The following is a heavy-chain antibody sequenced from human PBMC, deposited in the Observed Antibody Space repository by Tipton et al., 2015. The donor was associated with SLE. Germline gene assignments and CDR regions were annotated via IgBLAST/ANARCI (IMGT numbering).Heavy chain of an antibody. V-gene: IGHV4-39*01. J-gene: IGHJ4*02. Sequence: TLSLTCTVSGDTIDGNTYFWDWIRQPPGKGLMLIGSISYSGATSYNPSLKSRVTISVDTSKNQFSLSLISVTAADTAFYYCARRWDTSTWDYWGQGTLVSVSS. CDR3: ARRWDTSTWDY. D-gene: IGHD6-13*01. CDR2: ISYSGAT. CDR1: GDTIDGNTYF.